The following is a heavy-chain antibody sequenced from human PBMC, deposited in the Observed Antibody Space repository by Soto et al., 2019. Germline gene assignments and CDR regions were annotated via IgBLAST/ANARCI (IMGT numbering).Heavy chain of an antibody. J-gene: IGHJ4*02. CDR2: TSYDGSNN. Sequence: QVQLVESGGGVVQPGTSLRLSCVGSGFTFRSYVIHWVRQAPGKGLEWVALTSYDGSNNFYGDSVKGRFTISRDNSRNTVELQMDGQRLEAAALYYCARWGTTGGLDVWGQGTLVSVSS. CDR3: ARWGTTGGLDV. D-gene: IGHD3-16*01. V-gene: IGHV3-33*05. CDR1: GFTFRSYV.